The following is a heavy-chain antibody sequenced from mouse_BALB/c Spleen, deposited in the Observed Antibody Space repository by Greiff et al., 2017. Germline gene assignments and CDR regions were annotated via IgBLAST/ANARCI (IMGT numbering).Heavy chain of an antibody. J-gene: IGHJ3*01. CDR1: GYTFTSYY. Sequence: QVQLQQSGAELVKPGASVKLSCKASGYTFTSYYMYWVKQRPGQGLEWIGEINPSNGGTNFNEKFKSKATLTVDKSSSTAYMQLSSLTSEDSAVYYCTRKGYDAWFAYWGQGTLVTVSA. V-gene: IGHV1S81*02. CDR2: INPSNGGT. D-gene: IGHD2-14*01. CDR3: TRKGYDAWFAY.